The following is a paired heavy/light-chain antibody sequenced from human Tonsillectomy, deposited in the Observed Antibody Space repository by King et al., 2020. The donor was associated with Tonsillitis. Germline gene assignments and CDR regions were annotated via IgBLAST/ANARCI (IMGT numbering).Heavy chain of an antibody. J-gene: IGHJ6*03. D-gene: IGHD5-18*01. Sequence: QVQLQQWGAGLLKPSETLSLTCGVYGGSLSGNSWTWIRQPPGKGLEWIGEINHYGGTNYNPSLKSRVTLSIDTYKRQFSLKLMSVTAADTATFFCAGRLGYGGTSPYLDVWGTGTSVTVSS. CDR3: AGRLGYGGTSPYLDV. CDR2: INHYGGT. V-gene: IGHV4-34*01. CDR1: GGSLSGNS.
Light chain of an antibody. J-gene: IGLJ2*01. V-gene: IGLV2-14*01. Sequence: QSVLTQPASVSASPGQSITISCTGTTNDLDTDKSVSWYQHHPGKAPQVIIYDDKNRPSGISSRFSGTRSGNTASLTISGVQVEDEADYYCSSYTNSNLLIFGGGTKLTVL. CDR1: TNDLDTDKS. CDR2: DDK. CDR3: SSYTNSNLLI.